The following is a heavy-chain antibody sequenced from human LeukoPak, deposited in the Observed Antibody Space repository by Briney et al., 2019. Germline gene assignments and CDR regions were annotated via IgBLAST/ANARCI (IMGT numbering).Heavy chain of an antibody. Sequence: GGSLRLSCAASGFTFSSYGMHWVRQAPGKGLEWVAVISYDGSNKYYADSVKGRFTISRDNSKNTLYLQMNSLRAEDTAVYYCAKDDTYMVRGVIPYFDYWGQGTLVTVSS. CDR2: ISYDGSNK. V-gene: IGHV3-30*18. CDR3: AKDDTYMVRGVIPYFDY. CDR1: GFTFSSYG. D-gene: IGHD3-10*01. J-gene: IGHJ4*02.